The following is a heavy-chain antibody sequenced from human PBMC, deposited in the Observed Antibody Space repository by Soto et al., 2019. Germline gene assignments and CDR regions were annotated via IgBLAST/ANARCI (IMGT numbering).Heavy chain of an antibody. D-gene: IGHD2-21*02. V-gene: IGHV1-69*13. Sequence: SVKVSCKASGYTFTSYGISWVRQAPGQGLEWMGGIIPIFGTANYAQKFQGRVTITADESTSTAYMELSSLRSEDTAVYYCAIGTGVVVVTATDLGYFDYWGQGTLVTVS. CDR2: IIPIFGTA. CDR1: GYTFTSYG. CDR3: AIGTGVVVVTATDLGYFDY. J-gene: IGHJ4*02.